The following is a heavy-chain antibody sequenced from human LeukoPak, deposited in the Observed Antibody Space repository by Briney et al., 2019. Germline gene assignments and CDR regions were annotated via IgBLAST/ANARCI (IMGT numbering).Heavy chain of an antibody. CDR2: IKSKTDGGTT. D-gene: IGHD1-26*01. CDR3: ITDPGEWEPI. CDR1: GLTLSNAW. J-gene: IGHJ3*02. Sequence: GGSLRLSCAASGLTLSNAWMSWVRQAPGKGLEWVGRIKSKTDGGTTDYGAPVKGRVIIARDDSEYTLYLQMNGLKIEDTAVYYCITDPGEWEPIWGQGTMVTVSS. V-gene: IGHV3-15*01.